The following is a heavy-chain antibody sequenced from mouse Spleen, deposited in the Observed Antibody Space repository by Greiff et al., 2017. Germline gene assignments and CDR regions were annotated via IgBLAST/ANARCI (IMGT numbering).Heavy chain of an antibody. CDR1: GFSLTNYA. D-gene: IGHD1-1*01. CDR3: ARNYGSSPHRYFDV. CDR2: IWSDGST. J-gene: IGHJ1*01. Sequence: VHLVESGPGLVAPSQSLSITCTVSGFSLTNYAVHWVRQSPGKGLEWLGVIWSDGSTDYNAAFISRLSISKDNSKSQVFFKMNSLQADDTAIYYCARNYGSSPHRYFDVWGAGTTVTVSS. V-gene: IGHV2-4-1*01.